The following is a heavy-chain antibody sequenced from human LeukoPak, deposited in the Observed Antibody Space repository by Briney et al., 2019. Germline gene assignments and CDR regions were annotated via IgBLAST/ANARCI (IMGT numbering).Heavy chain of an antibody. CDR3: AKTIRGYSYGFDY. Sequence: GGSLRFSCAASGFTVSSNYMSWFRQAPGKGLEWVSAISGSGGSTYYADSVKGRFTISRDNSKNTLYLQMNSLRAEDTAVYYCAKTIRGYSYGFDYWGQGTLVTVSS. D-gene: IGHD5-18*01. V-gene: IGHV3-23*01. CDR2: ISGSGGST. J-gene: IGHJ4*02. CDR1: GFTVSSNY.